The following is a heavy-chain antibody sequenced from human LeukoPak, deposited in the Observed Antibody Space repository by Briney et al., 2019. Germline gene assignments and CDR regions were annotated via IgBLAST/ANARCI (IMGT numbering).Heavy chain of an antibody. CDR2: INTYTRNP. V-gene: IGHV7-4-1*02. D-gene: IGHD5-18*01. CDR3: ARQVETASSHDFGH. J-gene: IGHJ4*01. CDR1: GYTFTTYV. Sequence: GASVKVSCKASGYTFTTYVLNWVRQAPGQGFEWIGFINTYTRNPTYAQGFTGRFVFSLDTSVSTAYLQISNLKAEDTAVYYCARQVETASSHDFGHWGHGTLVTVSS.